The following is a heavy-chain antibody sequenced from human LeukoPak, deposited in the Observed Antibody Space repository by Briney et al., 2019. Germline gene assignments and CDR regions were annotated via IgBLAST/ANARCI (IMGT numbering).Heavy chain of an antibody. CDR1: GFTFSSYA. V-gene: IGHV3-23*01. CDR3: AKDRGSYYLYYFDY. J-gene: IGHJ4*02. D-gene: IGHD1-26*01. Sequence: GGSLRLSCAASGFTFSSYAMSWVRQAPGKGLEWVSAISGSGGSTYYADSVKGRFTISRDNSKNTLYLQMNSLRAEDTAVYYRAKDRGSYYLYYFDYWGQGTLVTVSS. CDR2: ISGSGGST.